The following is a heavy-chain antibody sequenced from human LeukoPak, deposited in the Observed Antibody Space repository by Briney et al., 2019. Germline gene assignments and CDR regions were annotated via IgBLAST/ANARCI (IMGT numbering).Heavy chain of an antibody. D-gene: IGHD6-6*01. CDR1: DXSFTSYC. J-gene: IGHJ4*02. CDR3: ARHLRSRPFDY. Sequence: GESLKISFKGSDXSFTSYCIGWVRQMPGKGLEWMGIIYPGDSDTRYSPSFQGQVTISADKSISTAYLQWSSLKASDTAMYYCARHLRSRPFDYWGPGTLVTVSS. V-gene: IGHV5-51*01. CDR2: IYPGDSDT.